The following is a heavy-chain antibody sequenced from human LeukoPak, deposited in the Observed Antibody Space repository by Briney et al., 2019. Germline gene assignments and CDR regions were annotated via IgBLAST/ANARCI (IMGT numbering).Heavy chain of an antibody. J-gene: IGHJ4*02. CDR1: GGSISSYY. CDR2: IYYSGST. V-gene: IGHV4-59*08. CDR3: ARVDGDWNFDY. D-gene: IGHD4-17*01. Sequence: PSETLSLTCTVSGGSISSYYWSWIRQPPGKGLEWIGYIYYSGSTNYNPSLKSRVTISVDTSKNQFSLKLSSVTAADTAVYYCARVDGDWNFDYWGQGTLVTVSS.